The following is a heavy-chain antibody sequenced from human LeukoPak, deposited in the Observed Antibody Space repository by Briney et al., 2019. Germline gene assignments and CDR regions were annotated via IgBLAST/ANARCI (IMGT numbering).Heavy chain of an antibody. CDR2: IYSGGST. CDR3: ARPTDGDSTRYGMDV. J-gene: IGHJ6*02. CDR1: GFVVGGNY. V-gene: IGHV3-53*01. Sequence: PGGSLRLSCAASGFVVGGNYMSWVRQAPGKGLEWVSVIYSGGSTYYADSVKGRFSTSRDSSTSTLFLQMDSLRVEDTAMYCCARPTDGDSTRYGMDVWGQGTTVIVSS. D-gene: IGHD2-21*02.